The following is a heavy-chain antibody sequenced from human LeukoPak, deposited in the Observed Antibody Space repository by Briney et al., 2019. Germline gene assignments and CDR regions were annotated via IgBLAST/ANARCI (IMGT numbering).Heavy chain of an antibody. CDR2: ISFVGSNK. J-gene: IGHJ4*02. D-gene: IGHD2-15*01. Sequence: PVRSLRLSCAASGFTFSSYGMHWVRQAPGKGLEWVAVISFVGSNKYYADSVKGRFTISRDNSKNTLYLQMNSLRAEDTAVYYCAKGTGYCSGGSCYYGVDYWGQGTLVTVSS. CDR1: GFTFSSYG. CDR3: AKGTGYCSGGSCYYGVDY. V-gene: IGHV3-30*18.